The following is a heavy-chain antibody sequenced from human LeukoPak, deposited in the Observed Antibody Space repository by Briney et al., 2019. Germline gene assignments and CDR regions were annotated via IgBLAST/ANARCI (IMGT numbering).Heavy chain of an antibody. J-gene: IGHJ4*02. V-gene: IGHV3-21*04. CDR3: AKDAGYCSGGSCYDIFDY. D-gene: IGHD2-15*01. Sequence: GGSLRLSCAASGFTFSSYSMNWVRQAPGKGLEWVSSISSSSSYIYYADSVKGRFTISRDNAKNSLYLQMNSLRTEDTALYYCAKDAGYCSGGSCYDIFDYWGQGTLVTVSS. CDR2: ISSSSSYI. CDR1: GFTFSSYS.